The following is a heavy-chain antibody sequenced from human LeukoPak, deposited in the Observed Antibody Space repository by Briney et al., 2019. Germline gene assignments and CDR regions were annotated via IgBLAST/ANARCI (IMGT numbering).Heavy chain of an antibody. CDR2: INMSGSA. D-gene: IGHD3-22*01. CDR3: ARDQDYDSSGYYYGAFDI. CDR1: GGSISSYY. V-gene: IGHV4-4*07. J-gene: IGHJ3*02. Sequence: SETLSLTCTVSGGSISSYYWSWIRQPAAKGLEWIGRINMSGSADYNASLKSRVTMSVDTSKNQFSLKLSSVTAADTAVYYCARDQDYDSSGYYYGAFDIWGQGTMVTVSS.